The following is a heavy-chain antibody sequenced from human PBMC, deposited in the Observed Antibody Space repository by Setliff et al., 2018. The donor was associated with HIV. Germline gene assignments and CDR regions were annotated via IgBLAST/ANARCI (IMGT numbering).Heavy chain of an antibody. CDR2: IIHSGST. CDR3: ARGGLTAAGTLLLVGYFDY. V-gene: IGHV4-34*01. D-gene: IGHD6-13*01. CDR1: GASIRSFH. Sequence: TLSLTCTVSGASIRSFHWSWIRQPPGKGLEWIGEIIHSGSTNFNPSLKSRVTISVDTSKNQFSLKLSSVTAADTAVYYCARGGLTAAGTLLLVGYFDYWGQGTLVTVSS. J-gene: IGHJ4*02.